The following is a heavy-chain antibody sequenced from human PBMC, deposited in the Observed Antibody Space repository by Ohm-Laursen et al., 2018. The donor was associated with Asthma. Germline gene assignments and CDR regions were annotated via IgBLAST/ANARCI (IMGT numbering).Heavy chain of an antibody. Sequence: GSLRLSCAASGFTFSNFAMTWVRQAPGKGLGWVSAVVEGGRGTTYYADSVKGRFTISRDDSKNTLYLQMNSLRAEDTAVYYCAKDIPGDLLDYWGQGTLVTVSS. J-gene: IGHJ4*02. D-gene: IGHD7-27*01. CDR1: GFTFSNFA. CDR2: VVEGGRGTT. V-gene: IGHV3-23*01. CDR3: AKDIPGDLLDY.